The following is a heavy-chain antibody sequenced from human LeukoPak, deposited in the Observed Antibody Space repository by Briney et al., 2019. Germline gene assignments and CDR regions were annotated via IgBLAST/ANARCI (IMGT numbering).Heavy chain of an antibody. CDR1: GFTFSSYS. J-gene: IGHJ6*03. CDR2: ISSSSSTI. V-gene: IGHV3-48*01. Sequence: PGGSLRLSCAASGFTFSSYSMNWVRQAPGKGLEWVSYISSSSSTIYYADSVKGRFTISRDNAKNSLYLQMNSLRAEDTAVYYCAKDSAAYNSYYYMDVWGQGTTVTVSS. D-gene: IGHD2-2*01. CDR3: AKDSAAYNSYYYMDV.